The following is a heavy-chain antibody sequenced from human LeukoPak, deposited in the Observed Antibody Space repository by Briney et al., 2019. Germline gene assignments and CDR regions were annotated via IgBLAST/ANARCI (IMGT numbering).Heavy chain of an antibody. V-gene: IGHV3-23*01. CDR1: GFSFRSFA. D-gene: IGHD2-2*01. CDR3: ARDGSWGDYQFYFYMDL. Sequence: PGGSLRLSCEASGFSFRSFAMSWVRQAPGKGLEWLSGISASGHYIYQADSVKGRFTISRDNSKNTLYLEINSLKVEDTAVYYCARDGSWGDYQFYFYMDLWGKGTTVTVSS. CDR2: ISASGHYI. J-gene: IGHJ6*03.